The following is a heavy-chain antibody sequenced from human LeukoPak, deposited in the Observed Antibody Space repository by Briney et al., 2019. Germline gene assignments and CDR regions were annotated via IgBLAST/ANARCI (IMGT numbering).Heavy chain of an antibody. CDR3: AGVAGFYWNSDSFDY. Sequence: ASVPVSFKASGYTFTTSCISWVRQAPEKGLEWMGWISAYNGQTNYAQKVQGRVTMTTDTSTKTVYMELRSLGSDDTAVYYCAGVAGFYWNSDSFDYWGQGTQVTVSS. V-gene: IGHV1-18*01. CDR2: ISAYNGQT. D-gene: IGHD1-7*01. CDR1: GYTFTTSC. J-gene: IGHJ4*02.